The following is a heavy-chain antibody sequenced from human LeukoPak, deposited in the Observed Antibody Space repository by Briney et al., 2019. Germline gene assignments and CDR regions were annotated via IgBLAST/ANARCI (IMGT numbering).Heavy chain of an antibody. V-gene: IGHV3-23*01. CDR1: GFTFSSYA. D-gene: IGHD6-6*01. CDR3: ARDRGGYSSSSRYFDY. CDR2: ISGSGGST. J-gene: IGHJ4*02. Sequence: SGGSLRLSCAASGFTFSSYAMSWVRQAPGKGLEWVSAISGSGGSTYYADSVKGRFTISRDNSKNTLYLQMNSLRAEDTAVYYCARDRGGYSSSSRYFDYWGQGTLVTVSS.